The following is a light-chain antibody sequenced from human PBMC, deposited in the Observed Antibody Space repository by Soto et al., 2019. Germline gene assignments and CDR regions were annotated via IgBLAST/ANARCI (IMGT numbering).Light chain of an antibody. V-gene: IGLV1-44*01. CDR1: SSNIRSNT. CDR3: AAWDDSLNGGV. Sequence: QSVLTQPPSASGTPGQRVTISCSGSSSNIRSNTVNWYQQLPGTAPKLLIYSNNQRPSGVPDRFSGSKSGTSASLAISGLQSEDEADYYCAAWDDSLNGGVFGGGTKVTVL. CDR2: SNN. J-gene: IGLJ2*01.